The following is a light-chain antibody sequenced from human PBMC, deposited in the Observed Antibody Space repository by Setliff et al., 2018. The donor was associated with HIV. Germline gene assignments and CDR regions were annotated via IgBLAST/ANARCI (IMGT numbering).Light chain of an antibody. CDR1: SSDVGGYNY. CDR2: DVS. J-gene: IGLJ3*02. CDR3: SSYTASSTLV. V-gene: IGLV2-14*03. Sequence: QSALTQPASVSGSPGQSITISCTGSSSDVGGYNYVSWYQQHPGKAPKLMIYDVSKRPSGVSDRFSGSKSGITASLTIPGLQPEDESDYYCSSYTASSTLVFGGGTKSPS.